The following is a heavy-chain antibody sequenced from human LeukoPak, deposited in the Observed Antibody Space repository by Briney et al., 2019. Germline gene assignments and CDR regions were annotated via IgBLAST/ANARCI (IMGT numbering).Heavy chain of an antibody. CDR3: ARDLWSGYYTLFDY. CDR1: GFTFSSYE. D-gene: IGHD3-3*01. J-gene: IGHJ4*02. V-gene: IGHV3-48*03. CDR2: ISSSGSTI. Sequence: GRSLRLSCAASGFTFSSYEMNWVRQAPGKGLEWVSYISSSGSTIYYADSVKGRFTISRDNAKNSLYLQMNSLRAEDTAVYYCARDLWSGYYTLFDYWGQGTLVTVSS.